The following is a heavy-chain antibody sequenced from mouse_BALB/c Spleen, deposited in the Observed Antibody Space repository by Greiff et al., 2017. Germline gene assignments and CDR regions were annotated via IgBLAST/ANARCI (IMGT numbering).Heavy chain of an antibody. CDR2: INSNGGST. V-gene: IGHV5-6-3*01. Sequence: EVQRVESGGGLVQPGGSLKLSCAASGFTFSSYGMSWVRQTPDKRLELVATINSNGGSTYYPDSVKGRFTISRDNAKNTLYLQMSSLKSEDTAMYYCARVGGYYGWYFDVWGAGTTVTVSS. CDR1: GFTFSSYG. CDR3: ARVGGYYGWYFDV. D-gene: IGHD2-3*01. J-gene: IGHJ1*01.